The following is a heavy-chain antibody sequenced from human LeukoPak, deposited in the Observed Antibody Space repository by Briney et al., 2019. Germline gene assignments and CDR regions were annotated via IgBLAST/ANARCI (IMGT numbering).Heavy chain of an antibody. V-gene: IGHV3-23*01. CDR1: GFSFSNYA. Sequence: GGSLRLSCAASGFSFSNYAMSWVRQAPGKGLEWVSDISVSGGTTNYADSEKGRFTISRDNSNNTLYLQMNSLRAEDTAVYYCAKGTSGGSYYALGYWGQGTLVTVSS. CDR3: AKGTSGGSYYALGY. J-gene: IGHJ4*02. CDR2: ISVSGGTT. D-gene: IGHD1-26*01.